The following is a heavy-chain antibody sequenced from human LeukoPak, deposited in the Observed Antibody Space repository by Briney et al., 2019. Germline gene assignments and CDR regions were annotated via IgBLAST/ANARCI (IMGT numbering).Heavy chain of an antibody. CDR2: IYPGDSDT. CDR1: GYSFTSCW. CDR3: ARLGGYTTYYFDY. V-gene: IGHV5-51*01. J-gene: IGHJ4*02. D-gene: IGHD2-2*02. Sequence: GESLKISCKGSGYSFTSCWIGWVRQMPGKGLEWTGIIYPGDSDTRYSPSFQGQVTISADKSISTAYLQWSSLKASDTAMYYCARLGGYTTYYFDYWGQGTLVTVSP.